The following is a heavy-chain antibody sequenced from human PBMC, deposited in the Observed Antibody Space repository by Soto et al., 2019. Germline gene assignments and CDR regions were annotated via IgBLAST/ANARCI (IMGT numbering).Heavy chain of an antibody. D-gene: IGHD4-17*01. Sequence: EVQLVESGGGLVQPGGSLRLSCAASGFTFSSYWMSWVRQAPGKGLEWVANIKQDGSEKYYVDSVKGRFTISRDNANNSLYLQMNRLRADDTAVYYCARILNLGGDYAYAFDIWGQGTMVTVSS. J-gene: IGHJ3*02. CDR2: IKQDGSEK. CDR3: ARILNLGGDYAYAFDI. CDR1: GFTFSSYW. V-gene: IGHV3-7*01.